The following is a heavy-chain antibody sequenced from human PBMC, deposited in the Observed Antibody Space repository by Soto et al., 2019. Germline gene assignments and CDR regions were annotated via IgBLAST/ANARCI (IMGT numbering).Heavy chain of an antibody. J-gene: IGHJ6*02. Sequence: SQTLSLTCAISGDSVSSNSAAWNWIRQSPSRGLEWLGRTYYRSKWYNDYAVSVKSRITINPDTSKNQFSLQLNSVTPEDTAVYYCATELEHTRYYYYGMDVWGQGTTVTVSS. CDR2: TYYRSKWYN. D-gene: IGHD1-1*01. V-gene: IGHV6-1*01. CDR3: ATELEHTRYYYYGMDV. CDR1: GDSVSSNSAA.